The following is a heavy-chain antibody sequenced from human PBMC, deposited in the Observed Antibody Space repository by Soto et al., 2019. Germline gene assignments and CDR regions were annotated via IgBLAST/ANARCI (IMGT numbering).Heavy chain of an antibody. CDR2: ISGSSGYT. J-gene: IGHJ6*02. D-gene: IGHD3-10*01. V-gene: IGHV3-11*06. Sequence: QVQLVESGGGLVKPGGSLRLSCAASGFTFSDSYMSWIRQAPGKGLQWVAYISGSSGYTGYADSVKGRFTISRDNAKNSLYLQMNSLTAEDTAVYYCARDRGGYGPPDVWGQGTTVTVSS. CDR1: GFTFSDSY. CDR3: ARDRGGYGPPDV.